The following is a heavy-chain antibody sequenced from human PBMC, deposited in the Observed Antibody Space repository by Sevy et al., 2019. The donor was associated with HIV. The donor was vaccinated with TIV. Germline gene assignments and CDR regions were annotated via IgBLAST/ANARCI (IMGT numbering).Heavy chain of an antibody. D-gene: IGHD6-6*01. Sequence: GGSLRLSCAASGFTFSTYGMHWVRQPPGKGLEWVAVMSYDGSEEYCADSVKGRFTISRDNSQNTLYLQMNSLIADDTAIYYCAKDSSRPNSIYYYGMDVWGRGTTVTVSS. CDR1: GFTFSTYG. J-gene: IGHJ6*02. V-gene: IGHV3-30*18. CDR2: MSYDGSEE. CDR3: AKDSSRPNSIYYYGMDV.